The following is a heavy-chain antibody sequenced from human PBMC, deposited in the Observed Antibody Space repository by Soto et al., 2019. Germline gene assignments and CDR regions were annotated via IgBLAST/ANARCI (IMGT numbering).Heavy chain of an antibody. J-gene: IGHJ3*02. V-gene: IGHV3-23*01. CDR1: GFTFSSYA. CDR2: ISGSGGST. D-gene: IGHD1-26*01. Sequence: GGSLRLSCAASGFTFSSYAMSWVRQAPGKGLEWVSAISGSGGSTYYADSVKGRFTISRDNSKNTLYLQMNSLRAEDTAVYYCAKGYSGSYYKPNAHNDDAFDIWGQGTMVTVSS. CDR3: AKGYSGSYYKPNAHNDDAFDI.